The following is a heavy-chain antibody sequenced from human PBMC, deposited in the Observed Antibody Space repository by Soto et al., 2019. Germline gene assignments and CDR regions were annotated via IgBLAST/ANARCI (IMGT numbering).Heavy chain of an antibody. Sequence: QVQLVQSGAEVKKPGSSVKVSCKASGGTFSSYAISWVRQAPGQGLEWMGGIIPIFGTANYAQKFQGRVTITADKSTSTAYMERGSLRSEDTAVYYCARGLPGGGSGGNAFDIWGQGTMVTVSS. D-gene: IGHD3-10*01. V-gene: IGHV1-69*06. J-gene: IGHJ3*02. CDR3: ARGLPGGGSGGNAFDI. CDR1: GGTFSSYA. CDR2: IIPIFGTA.